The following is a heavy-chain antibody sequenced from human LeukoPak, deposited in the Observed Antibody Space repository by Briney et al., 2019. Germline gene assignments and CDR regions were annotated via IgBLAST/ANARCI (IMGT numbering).Heavy chain of an antibody. CDR3: AKDLVPAAINFDYMDV. Sequence: GGSLRLSCAPSGFTFSSYGMHWVRQAPGKGLEWVAFIRYDGSNKYYADSVKGRFTISRDNSKNTLYLQMNSLRAEDTAVYYCAKDLVPAAINFDYMDVWGKGTTVTVSS. J-gene: IGHJ6*03. V-gene: IGHV3-30*02. CDR1: GFTFSSYG. CDR2: IRYDGSNK. D-gene: IGHD2-2*02.